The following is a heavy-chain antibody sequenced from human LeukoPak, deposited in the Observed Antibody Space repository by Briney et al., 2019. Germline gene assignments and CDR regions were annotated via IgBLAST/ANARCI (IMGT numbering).Heavy chain of an antibody. Sequence: SVKVSCKASGGTFSSYAISWVRQAPGQGLEWMGRIIPILGIANYAQKFQGRVTITADKSTSTAYMELSSLRSEDTAVYYCARFEGMYESSGYYFDYWGQRTMVGVSS. CDR2: IIPILGIA. V-gene: IGHV1-69*04. CDR3: ARFEGMYESSGYYFDY. J-gene: IGHJ4*02. CDR1: GGTFSSYA. D-gene: IGHD3-22*01.